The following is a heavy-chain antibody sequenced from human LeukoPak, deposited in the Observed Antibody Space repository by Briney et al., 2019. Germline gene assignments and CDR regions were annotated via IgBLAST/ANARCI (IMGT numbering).Heavy chain of an antibody. CDR2: IIPIFGTA. V-gene: IGHV1-69*05. CDR1: GGTFSSYA. CDR3: ARDLGSEAAADNVGVAFDI. J-gene: IGHJ3*02. Sequence: SVKLSCKASGGTFSSYAISWVRQAPGQGLEWMGGIIPIFGTANYAQKFQGRVTITTDESTSTAYMELSSLRSEDTAVYYCARDLGSEAAADNVGVAFDIWGQGTMVTVSS. D-gene: IGHD6-13*01.